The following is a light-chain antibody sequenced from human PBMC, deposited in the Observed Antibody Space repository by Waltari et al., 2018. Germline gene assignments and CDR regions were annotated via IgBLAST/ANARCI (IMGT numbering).Light chain of an antibody. V-gene: IGLV2-14*03. J-gene: IGLJ3*02. CDR1: SSDVGTSNS. Sequence: QSALTQPASVSGSPGQSITISCTGTSSDVGTSNSVSWYQDHPDQGPKVLIYDGSNRPSGVSARFSGSKSGNTASLTISGLQAEDEADYYCSSQSSDNVVLFGGGTKVTVL. CDR3: SSQSSDNVVL. CDR2: DGS.